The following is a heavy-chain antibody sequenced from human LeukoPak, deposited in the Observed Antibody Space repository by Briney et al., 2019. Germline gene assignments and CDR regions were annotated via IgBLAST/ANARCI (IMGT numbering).Heavy chain of an antibody. V-gene: IGHV4-4*07. CDR1: GGSISSYY. J-gene: IGHJ3*02. Sequence: PSETLSLTCTVSGGSISSYYWSWIRQPAGKGLERIGRIYTSGSTNYNPSLKSRVTMSVDTSKNQFSLKLSSVTAADTAVYYCARDKSTYYDFWSGPFDAFDIWGQGTMVTVSS. D-gene: IGHD3-3*01. CDR3: ARDKSTYYDFWSGPFDAFDI. CDR2: IYTSGST.